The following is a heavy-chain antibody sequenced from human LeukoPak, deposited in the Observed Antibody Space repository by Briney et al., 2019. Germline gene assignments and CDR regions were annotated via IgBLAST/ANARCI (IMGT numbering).Heavy chain of an antibody. J-gene: IGHJ3*02. CDR2: ISYDGRNK. CDR1: GFTFSSYT. Sequence: TGGSLRLSCAGSGFTFSSYTMHWVRQAPGKGLEWVAAISYDGRNKYYADSVKGRFTISRDNSKNTLYLHMNSLRSEDTAVYYCAREGSYHDSSGYVGAFDIWGQGTMVTVSS. V-gene: IGHV3-30*04. D-gene: IGHD3-22*01. CDR3: AREGSYHDSSGYVGAFDI.